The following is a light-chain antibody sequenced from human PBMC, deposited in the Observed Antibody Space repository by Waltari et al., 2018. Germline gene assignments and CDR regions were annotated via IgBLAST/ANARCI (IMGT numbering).Light chain of an antibody. CDR1: QSISTN. V-gene: IGKV3-15*01. Sequence: EILMTQSPAPLSMSPGERATLSCRASQSISTNLTWYQQRPGQAPRLLIYDTSTRATGIPVKFSGSGSGTEFTLTISDLQPEDFAVYYCQQYNNWPPLYTFGQGTKLDIK. J-gene: IGKJ2*01. CDR3: QQYNNWPPLYT. CDR2: DTS.